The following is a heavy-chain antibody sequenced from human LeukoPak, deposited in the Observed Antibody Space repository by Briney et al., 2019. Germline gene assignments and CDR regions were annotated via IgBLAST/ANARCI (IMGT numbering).Heavy chain of an antibody. CDR1: GFTVADYG. J-gene: IGHJ4*02. D-gene: IGHD3/OR15-3a*01. Sequence: PGRSLTLSCTASGFTVADYGMNWVRQAPGKGLQWVGFIRSKSSGGTTEYAASVKGRFIISRDESKSIVYLQMNSLGSEDTAVYFCSRWTGDVSFSIDWGPGTLVTVSS. V-gene: IGHV3-49*04. CDR3: SRWTGDVSFSID. CDR2: IRSKSSGGTT.